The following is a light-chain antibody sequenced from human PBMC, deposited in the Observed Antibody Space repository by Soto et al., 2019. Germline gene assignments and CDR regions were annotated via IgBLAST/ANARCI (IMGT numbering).Light chain of an antibody. CDR1: SSDVGSQKL. Sequence: QSVLTQPASVSGSPGQSITISCTGTSSDVGSQKLVSWYQHYPGKAPKLIIFEASKRPSGVSNRFSGSKSGSTASLTISGLQAEDEADYYCCSNVGGIAYVFGTGTKVT. J-gene: IGLJ1*01. CDR2: EAS. V-gene: IGLV2-23*01. CDR3: CSNVGGIAYV.